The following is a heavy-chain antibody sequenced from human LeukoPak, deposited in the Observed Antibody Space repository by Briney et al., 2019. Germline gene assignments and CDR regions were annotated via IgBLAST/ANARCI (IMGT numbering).Heavy chain of an antibody. Sequence: PSETLSLTCTVSGGSISSYALSWIRQPAGKGLEWIGVIDASGSTTCNPSLQSRVTMSVDTSKNQFSLRLSSVTAADTAVYYCATTLGYGWFDPWGQGTLVTVSS. V-gene: IGHV4-4*07. CDR3: ATTLGYGWFDP. CDR1: GGSISSYA. CDR2: IDASGST. D-gene: IGHD6-13*01. J-gene: IGHJ5*02.